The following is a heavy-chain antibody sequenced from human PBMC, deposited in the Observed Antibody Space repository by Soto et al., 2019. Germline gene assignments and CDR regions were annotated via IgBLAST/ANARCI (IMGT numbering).Heavy chain of an antibody. D-gene: IGHD3-10*01. J-gene: IGHJ4*02. Sequence: QVQLVQSGAEVKKPGSSVKVSCKASGDTFSFYSINWVRQAPGLGLEWMGRINPILRMSNYAQRFQGRVTLTXDXPTSTAYMELSSLRSEDTAMYYCASSYGSGYRAFDYWGQGALVTVSS. CDR2: INPILRMS. V-gene: IGHV1-69*02. CDR1: GDTFSFYS. CDR3: ASSYGSGYRAFDY.